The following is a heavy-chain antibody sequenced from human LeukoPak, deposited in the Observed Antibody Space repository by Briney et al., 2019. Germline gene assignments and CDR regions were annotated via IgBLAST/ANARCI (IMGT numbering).Heavy chain of an antibody. CDR3: ARDRGGRTGLDD. V-gene: IGHV3-7*04. D-gene: IGHD2-15*01. CDR2: IKEDGSEK. CDR1: GITFSRSL. J-gene: IGHJ4*02. Sequence: PGGSLRLSCAASGITFSRSLMSWVRQAPGKGLEWVAFIKEDGSEKYYVDSVKGRFTISRDNAENSLYLQMNSLRAEDTAVYYCARDRGGRTGLDDWGQGTLVTVSS.